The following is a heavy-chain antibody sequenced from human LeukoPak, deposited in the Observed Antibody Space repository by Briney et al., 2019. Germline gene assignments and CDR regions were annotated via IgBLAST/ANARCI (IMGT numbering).Heavy chain of an antibody. J-gene: IGHJ4*02. D-gene: IGHD2-2*01. CDR1: GYTFTSYG. V-gene: IGHV1-18*01. Sequence: VASVKVSCKASGYTFTSYGISWVRQAPGQGLEWMGWISAYNGNTNYAQKLQGRVTMTTDTSTSTAYMELRSLRSDDTAVYYCARDLSPLVGIVVVPAASSPFDYWGQGTLVTVSS. CDR2: ISAYNGNT. CDR3: ARDLSPLVGIVVVPAASSPFDY.